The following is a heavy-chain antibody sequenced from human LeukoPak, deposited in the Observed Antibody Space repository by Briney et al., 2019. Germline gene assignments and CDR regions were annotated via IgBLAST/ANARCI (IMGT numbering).Heavy chain of an antibody. V-gene: IGHV4-59*01. J-gene: IGHJ5*02. D-gene: IGHD3-22*01. CDR1: GGSISSYY. CDR2: IYYSGST. CDR3: ARAESIGYYDTSGYYAT. Sequence: PSETLSLTCTVSGGSISSYYWSWIRQPPGKGLEWIAYIYYSGSTNYNPSLKSRVTISVDTSKNQISLKLSSVTAADTAVYYCARAESIGYYDTSGYYATWGQGTLVTVSS.